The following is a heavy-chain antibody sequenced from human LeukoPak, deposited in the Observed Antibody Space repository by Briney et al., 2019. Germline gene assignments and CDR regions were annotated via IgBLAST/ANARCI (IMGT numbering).Heavy chain of an antibody. CDR3: ARDLSYSSRGRFDP. Sequence: ASVKVSCKASGYTFTGYYMHWVRQAPGQGLEWMGRINPNSGGTNYAQKFQGRVTMTRDTSISTAYMELSRLRSDDTAVYYCARDLSYSSRGRFDPWGQGTLVTVSS. D-gene: IGHD6-13*01. V-gene: IGHV1-2*06. J-gene: IGHJ5*02. CDR1: GYTFTGYY. CDR2: INPNSGGT.